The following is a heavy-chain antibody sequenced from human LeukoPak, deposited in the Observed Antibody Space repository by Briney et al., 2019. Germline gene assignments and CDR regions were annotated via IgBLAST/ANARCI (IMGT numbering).Heavy chain of an antibody. CDR3: ARDKEYYCSGGSCYSSPAHYFDY. CDR1: AFTFSSYW. J-gene: IGHJ4*02. V-gene: IGHV3-74*01. D-gene: IGHD2-15*01. CDR2: INTDGSST. Sequence: GGSLRLSCTASAFTFSSYWMHWVRQAPGKGLAWVSRINTDGSSTTYADSVKGRFTISRDNAKNSLYLQMNSLRAEDTALYYCARDKEYYCSGGSCYSSPAHYFDYWGQGTLVTVSS.